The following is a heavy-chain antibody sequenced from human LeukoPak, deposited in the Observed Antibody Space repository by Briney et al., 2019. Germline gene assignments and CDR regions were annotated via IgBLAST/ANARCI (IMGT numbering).Heavy chain of an antibody. CDR3: ARVIPDYYDSSGYPLFFDY. Sequence: ASVKGSCKSSGYTFSNYGIIWVRQAPGQRFEWLGCIRAYNGNTHYAQKLQGRVTLTTDTSTSTAYMEVRCLRSDDTAVYFCARVIPDYYDSSGYPLFFDYWGQGTLVTVSS. CDR1: GYTFSNYG. CDR2: IRAYNGNT. D-gene: IGHD3-22*01. V-gene: IGHV1-18*01. J-gene: IGHJ4*02.